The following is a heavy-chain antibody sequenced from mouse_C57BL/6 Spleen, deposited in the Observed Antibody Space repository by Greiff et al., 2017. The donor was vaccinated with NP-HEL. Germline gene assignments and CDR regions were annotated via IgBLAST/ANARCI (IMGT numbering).Heavy chain of an antibody. J-gene: IGHJ1*03. CDR1: GFNIKNTY. CDR3: ARSGYYYGSSPWYFDV. Sequence: EVQLQQSVAELVRPGASVKLSCTASGFNIKNTYMHWVKQRPEQGLEWIGRIDPANGNTIYAPKFQGKATITADTSSNTAYLQLSSLTSEDTAIYYWARSGYYYGSSPWYFDVWGTGTTVTVSS. V-gene: IGHV14-3*01. CDR2: IDPANGNT. D-gene: IGHD1-1*01.